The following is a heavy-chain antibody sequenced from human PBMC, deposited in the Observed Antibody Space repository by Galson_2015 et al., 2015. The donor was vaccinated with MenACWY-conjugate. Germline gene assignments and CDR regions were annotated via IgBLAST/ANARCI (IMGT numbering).Heavy chain of an antibody. CDR2: ISEDGNNK. Sequence: SLRLSCAASGFTFSSYVMHWVRQAPGKGLEWVAVISEDGNNKNYADSVKGRFTISRDNSKNTLYLQMNSLRDEDTAVYYCARDYGSGTYYMGWFDPWGQGTLVTVSS. V-gene: IGHV3-30-3*01. CDR1: GFTFSSYV. CDR3: ARDYGSGTYYMGWFDP. D-gene: IGHD3-10*01. J-gene: IGHJ5*02.